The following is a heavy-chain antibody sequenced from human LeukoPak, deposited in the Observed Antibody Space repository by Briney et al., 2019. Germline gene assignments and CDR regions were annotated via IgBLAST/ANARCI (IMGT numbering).Heavy chain of an antibody. CDR2: ISSTTRTI. CDR3: ARGAPGYCSGGSCYWRKNWFDP. J-gene: IGHJ5*02. CDR1: GFTVSSNY. V-gene: IGHV3-48*04. D-gene: IGHD2-15*01. Sequence: GGSLRLSCAASGFTVSSNYMSWVRQAPGKGLEWVSYISSTTRTIFYADSVKGRFTISRDNAKNSLHLQMNSLRAEDTAVYYCARGAPGYCSGGSCYWRKNWFDPWGQGTLVTVSS.